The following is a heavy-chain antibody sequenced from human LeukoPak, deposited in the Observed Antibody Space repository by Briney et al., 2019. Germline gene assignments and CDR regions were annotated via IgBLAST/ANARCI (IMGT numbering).Heavy chain of an antibody. Sequence: GASVKVSCKASGGTFSSYAISWVRQAPGQGLEWMGGIIPIFGTANYAQKFQGRVTITADKSTSTAYMELSSLRSEDTAVYYCASHYDSSGYYYWDVWGKGTTVTISS. D-gene: IGHD3-22*01. CDR3: ASHYDSSGYYYWDV. J-gene: IGHJ6*03. V-gene: IGHV1-69*06. CDR2: IIPIFGTA. CDR1: GGTFSSYA.